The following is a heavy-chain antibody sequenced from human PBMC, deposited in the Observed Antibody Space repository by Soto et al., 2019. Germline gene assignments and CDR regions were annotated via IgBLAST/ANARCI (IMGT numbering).Heavy chain of an antibody. CDR1: GCSISSYY. D-gene: IGHD6-19*01. J-gene: IGHJ4*02. CDR2: IYYSGST. Sequence: PSETLSLTCTVSGCSISSYYWSWIRQPPGKGLEWIGYIYYSGSTNYNPSLKSRVTISVDTSKNQFSLKLSSVTAADTAAYYCARRDAVAGNFDYWGQGTLVTVSS. V-gene: IGHV4-59*08. CDR3: ARRDAVAGNFDY.